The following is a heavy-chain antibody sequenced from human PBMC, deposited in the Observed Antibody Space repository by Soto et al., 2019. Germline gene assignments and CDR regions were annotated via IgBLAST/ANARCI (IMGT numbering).Heavy chain of an antibody. CDR1: GDSISDYY. CDR3: VRNYNNGYSPFDY. CDR2: IYPGGST. J-gene: IGHJ4*02. D-gene: IGHD3-22*01. V-gene: IGHV4-4*07. Sequence: QVQLQESGPGMVKPSETLSLTCTVSGDSISDYYWSWIRQPAGKGLEWIGRIYPGGSTNYNPALKSRVTLSVDTSKNQFSLKLSSVTAADSAVYYSVRNYNNGYSPFDYWGQGTQVTVSS.